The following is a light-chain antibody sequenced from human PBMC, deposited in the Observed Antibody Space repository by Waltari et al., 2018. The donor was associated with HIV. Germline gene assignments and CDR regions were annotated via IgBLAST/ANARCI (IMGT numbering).Light chain of an antibody. J-gene: IGKJ5*01. Sequence: DIVMTQSPDSLAVSLGERATINCKSSQSVLYSSNNKNYLAWYQQKPGQPPKLLIYWASTLESGVPDRFIGSVSGTYFTLTISSLQAEDVAVYYCQQYYSTPSITFGQWTRLEIK. CDR1: QSVLYSSNNKNY. V-gene: IGKV4-1*01. CDR3: QQYYSTPSIT. CDR2: WAS.